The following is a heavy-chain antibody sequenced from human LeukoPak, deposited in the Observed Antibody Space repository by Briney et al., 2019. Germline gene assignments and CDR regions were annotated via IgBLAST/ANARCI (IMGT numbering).Heavy chain of an antibody. CDR1: GGSFSGYY. D-gene: IGHD3-10*01. Sequence: PSETLSLTCAVYGGSFSGYYWSWIRQPPGKGLEWIGEINHSGSTNYNPSLKSRVTISVDTSKNQFSLKLSSVTAADTAVYYCARLPGRGIDCWGQGTLVTVSS. CDR3: ARLPGRGIDC. CDR2: INHSGST. V-gene: IGHV4-34*01. J-gene: IGHJ4*02.